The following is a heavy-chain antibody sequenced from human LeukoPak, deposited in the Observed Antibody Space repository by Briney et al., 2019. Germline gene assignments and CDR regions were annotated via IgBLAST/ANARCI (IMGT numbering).Heavy chain of an antibody. CDR1: GGSISSYY. CDR3: ARGGAARLHFQN. J-gene: IGHJ1*01. D-gene: IGHD6-6*01. Sequence: PSETLSLTCTVSGGSISSYYWSWIRQPPGKGLEWIGYIYYSGSTNYNPSLQSRVTISVDTSKNQFSLNLNSVTAADTAVYYCARGGAARLHFQNWGQGTLVTVSS. V-gene: IGHV4-59*01. CDR2: IYYSGST.